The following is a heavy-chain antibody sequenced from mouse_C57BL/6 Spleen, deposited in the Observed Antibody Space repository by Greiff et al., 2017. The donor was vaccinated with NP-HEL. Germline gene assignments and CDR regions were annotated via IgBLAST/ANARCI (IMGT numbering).Heavy chain of an antibody. CDR1: GYTFTSYW. CDR3: ARRDSNYGYWYFDV. V-gene: IGHV1-72*01. J-gene: IGHJ1*03. D-gene: IGHD2-5*01. Sequence: QVHVKQPGAELVKPGASVKLSCKASGYTFTSYWMHWVKQRPGRGLEWIGRIDPNSGGTKYNEKFKSKATLTVDKPSSTAYMQLSSLTSEDSAVYYCARRDSNYGYWYFDVWGTGTTVTVSS. CDR2: IDPNSGGT.